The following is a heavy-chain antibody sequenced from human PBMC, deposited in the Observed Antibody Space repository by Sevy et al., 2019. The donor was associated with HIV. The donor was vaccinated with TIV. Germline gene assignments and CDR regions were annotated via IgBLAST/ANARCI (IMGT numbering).Heavy chain of an antibody. J-gene: IGHJ4*02. CDR3: ARDPIVGADWDGGYYFDY. V-gene: IGHV3-48*03. CDR2: ISSSGSTI. CDR1: GFTFSSYE. Sequence: GGSLRLSCAASGFTFSSYEMNWVRQAPGKGLEWVSYISSSGSTIYYADSVKGRFTISRDNAKNSLYLQMNSLRAEDTAVYYGARDPIVGADWDGGYYFDYWGQGTLVTVSS. D-gene: IGHD1-26*01.